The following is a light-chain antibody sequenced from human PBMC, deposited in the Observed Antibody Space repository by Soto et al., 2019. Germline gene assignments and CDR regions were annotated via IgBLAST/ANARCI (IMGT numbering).Light chain of an antibody. V-gene: IGLV1-40*01. CDR1: SSNIGADSD. CDR2: GNN. CDR3: QSYDSSLSGVV. J-gene: IGLJ2*01. Sequence: QSVLTQPPSGSGAPGLRVTISCTGTSSNIGADSDVKWYRQLPGTAPKLRIYGNNNRPSVFPKRFFGSKSGTSASLAIAGRQPDDEADYYCQSYDSSLSGVVFGGGTKVTVL.